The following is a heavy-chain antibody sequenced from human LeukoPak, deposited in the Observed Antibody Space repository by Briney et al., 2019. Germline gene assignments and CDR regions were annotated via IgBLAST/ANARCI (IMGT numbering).Heavy chain of an antibody. CDR3: AKRGVVIRVILVGFHREAYYFDS. J-gene: IGHJ4*02. Sequence: GGSLRLSCAISGITLSNYGMSWVRQAPGKGLEWVAGISGSGGSTNYADSVKGRFTISRDNPTNTLFLQMNSLRAEDTAVYFCAKRGVVIRVILVGFHREAYYFDSWGQGALVTVSS. D-gene: IGHD2-21*01. CDR2: ISGSGGST. CDR1: GITLSNYG. V-gene: IGHV3-23*01.